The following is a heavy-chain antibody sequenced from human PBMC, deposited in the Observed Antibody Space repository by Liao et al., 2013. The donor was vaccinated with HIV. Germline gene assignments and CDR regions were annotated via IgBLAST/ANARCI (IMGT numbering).Heavy chain of an antibody. CDR2: IYYSGST. CDR1: GGSISTSSYY. V-gene: IGHV4-39*02. CDR3: AREAGDFWSGYYRCPAFDI. J-gene: IGHJ3*02. Sequence: QLQLQESGPGLVKPSETLSLTCTVSGGSISTSSYYWGWIRQPPGKGLEWIGSIYYSGSTYYNPSLKSRVTISVDTSKNHFSLRLSSVTAADTAVYYCAREAGDFWSGYYRCPAFDIWAKGQWSPSLQ. D-gene: IGHD3-3*01.